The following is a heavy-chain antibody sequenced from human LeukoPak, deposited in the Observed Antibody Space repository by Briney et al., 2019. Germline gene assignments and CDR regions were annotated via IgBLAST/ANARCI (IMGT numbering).Heavy chain of an antibody. V-gene: IGHV1-69*04. CDR3: ARDFGEGYCSGGSCYAFDY. Sequence: SVKVSCKASGGTFSSYAISWVRQAPGQGLEWMGRIIPILGIANYAQKLQGRVTMTTDTSTSTAYMELRSLRSDDTAVYYCARDFGEGYCSGGSCYAFDYWGQGTLVTVSS. CDR2: IIPILGIA. D-gene: IGHD2-15*01. J-gene: IGHJ4*02. CDR1: GGTFSSYA.